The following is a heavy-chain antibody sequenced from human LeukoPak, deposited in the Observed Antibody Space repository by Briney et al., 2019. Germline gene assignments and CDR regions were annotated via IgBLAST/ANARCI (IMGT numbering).Heavy chain of an antibody. CDR1: GFTVSDYS. D-gene: IGHD2-15*01. CDR3: ARDKRGYCSGGSCYSLDY. J-gene: IGHJ4*02. CDR2: ISGSGSYT. V-gene: IGHV3-23*01. Sequence: GGSLRLSCAASGFTVSDYSMSWVRQAPGKGLEWVSAISGSGSYTDYADSVKGRFTISRDNSKNTLYLQMNSLRAEDTAVYYCARDKRGYCSGGSCYSLDYWGQGTLVTVSS.